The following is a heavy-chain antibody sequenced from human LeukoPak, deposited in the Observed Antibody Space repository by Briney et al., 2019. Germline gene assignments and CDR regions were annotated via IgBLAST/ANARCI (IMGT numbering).Heavy chain of an antibody. Sequence: GGSLGLSCAASGFTFSSYEMNWVRQAPGKGLEWVSSITSSSSYIYYADSVKGRFTISRDNAKNSLYLQMDSLRVEDTAEYYCARDPYSGNYGAYYYYYMDVWGKGTTVTVSS. V-gene: IGHV3-21*06. D-gene: IGHD1-26*01. CDR2: ITSSSSYI. J-gene: IGHJ6*03. CDR3: ARDPYSGNYGAYYYYYMDV. CDR1: GFTFSSYE.